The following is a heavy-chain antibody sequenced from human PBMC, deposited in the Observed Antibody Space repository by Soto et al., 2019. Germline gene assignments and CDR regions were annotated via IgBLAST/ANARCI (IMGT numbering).Heavy chain of an antibody. Sequence: EVQLLESGGGLVQPGGSLRLSCAASGFTFSSYAMSWVRQAPGKGLEWVSAISGSGGSTYYADSVKGRFTISRDNSKNTLYLQMNGVRAEDTAVYYCAKPVDYGHAPFDYWGQGTLVTVSS. D-gene: IGHD4-17*01. CDR2: ISGSGGST. CDR1: GFTFSSYA. V-gene: IGHV3-23*01. J-gene: IGHJ4*02. CDR3: AKPVDYGHAPFDY.